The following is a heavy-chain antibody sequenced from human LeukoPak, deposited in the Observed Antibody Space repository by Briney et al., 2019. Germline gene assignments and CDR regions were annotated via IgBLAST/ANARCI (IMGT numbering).Heavy chain of an antibody. CDR1: GFTFSSYE. CDR2: ISSSGSTI. V-gene: IGHV3-48*03. CDR3: AELGITMIGGV. Sequence: PGGSLRLSCAASGFTFSSYEMNWVRQAPGKGREWVPYISSSGSTIYYADSVKGRFTISRDNAKNSLYLQMNSLRAEDTAVYYCAELGITMIGGVWGKGTMVTISS. D-gene: IGHD3-10*02. J-gene: IGHJ6*04.